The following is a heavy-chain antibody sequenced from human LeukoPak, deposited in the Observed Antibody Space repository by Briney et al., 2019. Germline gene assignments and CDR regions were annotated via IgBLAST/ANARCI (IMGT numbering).Heavy chain of an antibody. D-gene: IGHD5-12*01. V-gene: IGHV3-23*01. J-gene: IGHJ4*02. CDR1: GFTFSIYA. CDR2: ISDSGDIP. CDR3: AKDRAGYSGGRGFDY. Sequence: GGSLRLSCEASGFTFSIYAMRWVRQAPGKGLEWVSGISDSGDIPYYVDSVRGRFTISRHNSKNTLYLQMNSLRADDTAVYYCAKDRAGYSGGRGFDYWGQGTLVTVSS.